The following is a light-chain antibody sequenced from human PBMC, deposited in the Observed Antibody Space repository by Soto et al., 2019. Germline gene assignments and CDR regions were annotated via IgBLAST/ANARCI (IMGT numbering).Light chain of an antibody. Sequence: DIQMTQSPSTLSASVGDRVTITCRASQSISTWLAWYQQKPGKAPKLLIHDASSLQSGVPSRFSGSGSGTEFTLTISSLQSEDFATYYCQQYDNLVTFGQGRRPE. J-gene: IGKJ5*01. CDR2: DAS. CDR1: QSISTW. CDR3: QQYDNLVT. V-gene: IGKV1-5*01.